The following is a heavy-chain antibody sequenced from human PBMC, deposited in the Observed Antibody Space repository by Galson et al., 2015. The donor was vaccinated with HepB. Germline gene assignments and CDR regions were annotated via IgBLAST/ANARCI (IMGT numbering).Heavy chain of an antibody. CDR1: GFTFSNAW. Sequence: SLRLSCAASGFTFSNAWMSWVRQAPGKGLEWVGRIKSKTDGGTTDYAAPVKGRFTISRDDSKNTLYLQMNSLKTEDTAVYYCTTETTVVNIGYFDYWGQGTLVTVSS. V-gene: IGHV3-15*01. D-gene: IGHD4-23*01. J-gene: IGHJ4*02. CDR3: TTETTVVNIGYFDY. CDR2: IKSKTDGGTT.